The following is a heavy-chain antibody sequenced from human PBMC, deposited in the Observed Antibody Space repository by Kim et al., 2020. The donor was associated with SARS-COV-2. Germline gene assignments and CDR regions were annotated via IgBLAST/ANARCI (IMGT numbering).Heavy chain of an antibody. V-gene: IGHV1-3*01. CDR1: GYTFTSYA. CDR2: INAGNGNT. J-gene: IGHJ6*02. D-gene: IGHD4-17*01. CDR3: ARVDYGDYGGYYYYGMDV. Sequence: ASVKVSCKASGYTFTSYAMHWVRQAPGQRLEWMGWINAGNGNTKYSQKFQGRVTITRDTSASTAYMELSSLRSEDTAVYYCARVDYGDYGGYYYYGMDVWGQGTTVTVSS.